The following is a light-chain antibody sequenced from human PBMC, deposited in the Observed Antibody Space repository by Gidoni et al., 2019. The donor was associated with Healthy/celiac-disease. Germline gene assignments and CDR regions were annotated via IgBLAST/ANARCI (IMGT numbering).Light chain of an antibody. Sequence: VVMSHSPLSLRVTLGQPASISCRSSQSILYSNGNTYLNWFQQRTGQSPRRLSYKVVNWDYGVPDRFSGSGSGTDVTLKISRVEAEDGGVDYGMLGTHTFGPGTKVDIK. V-gene: IGKV2D-30*01. CDR2: KVV. CDR3: MLGTHT. J-gene: IGKJ3*01. CDR1: QSILYSNGNTY.